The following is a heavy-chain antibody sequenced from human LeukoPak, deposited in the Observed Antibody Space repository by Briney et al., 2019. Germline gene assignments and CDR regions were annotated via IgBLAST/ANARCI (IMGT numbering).Heavy chain of an antibody. D-gene: IGHD5-12*01. CDR2: IYYSGNT. CDR3: ARGRGYSAN. V-gene: IGHV4-39*07. J-gene: IGHJ4*02. Sequence: SGTLSLTCTVSGVSISSSNSYWGWIRQPPGKGLEWIGSIYYSGNTYYNASLKSQVSISIDTSKNQFSLNLSSVTAADTAVYYCARGRGYSANWGQGTLVTVSS. CDR1: GVSISSSNSY.